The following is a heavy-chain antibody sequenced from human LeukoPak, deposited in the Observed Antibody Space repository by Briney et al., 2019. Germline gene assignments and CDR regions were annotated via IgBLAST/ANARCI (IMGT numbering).Heavy chain of an antibody. V-gene: IGHV3-7*03. CDR1: GLDFSNYW. Sequence: GGSLRLSCAASGLDFSNYWMYWVRQAPGKGLEWVANIKQDGSEKYYVDSVRGRFTISRDNAKNSLSLQMNSMRAEDTAVYYCASNYGGWGQGTLVTVSS. CDR3: ASNYGG. D-gene: IGHD4-11*01. CDR2: IKQDGSEK. J-gene: IGHJ4*02.